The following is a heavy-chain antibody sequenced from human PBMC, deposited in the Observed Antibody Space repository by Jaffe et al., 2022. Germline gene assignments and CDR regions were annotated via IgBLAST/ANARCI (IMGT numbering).Heavy chain of an antibody. CDR2: ISAYNGNT. J-gene: IGHJ4*02. Sequence: QVQLVQSGAEVKKPGASVKVSCKASGYTFTSYGISWVRQAPGQGLEWMGWISAYNGNTNYAQKLQGRVTMTTDTSTSTAYMELRSLRSDDTAVYYCARDRAVAKNSSGRQVHDYWGQGTLVTVSS. D-gene: IGHD6-19*01. CDR3: ARDRAVAKNSSGRQVHDY. V-gene: IGHV1-18*01. CDR1: GYTFTSYG.